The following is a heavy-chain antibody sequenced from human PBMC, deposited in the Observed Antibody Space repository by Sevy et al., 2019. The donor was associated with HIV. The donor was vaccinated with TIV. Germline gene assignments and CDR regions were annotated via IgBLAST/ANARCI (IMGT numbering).Heavy chain of an antibody. CDR3: ASSPGLEYYFDY. CDR2: INHSGST. CDR1: GGSFSGYH. D-gene: IGHD3-3*01. Sequence: SETLSLTCAVYGGSFSGYHWSWIRQPPGKGLEWIGEINHSGSTNYNPSLKSRVTISVDTSKNQFSLKLSSVTAADTAVYYYASSPGLEYYFDYWGQGTLVTVSS. J-gene: IGHJ4*02. V-gene: IGHV4-34*01.